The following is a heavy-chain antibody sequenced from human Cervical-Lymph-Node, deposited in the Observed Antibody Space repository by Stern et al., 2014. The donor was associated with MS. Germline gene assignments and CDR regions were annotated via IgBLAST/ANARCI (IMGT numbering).Heavy chain of an antibody. D-gene: IGHD4-23*01. CDR2: IYPGDSDT. V-gene: IGHV5-51*01. J-gene: IGHJ4*02. CDR3: ARRTDDGGLDY. Sequence: VQLVQSGAEVKKPGESLQISCKGSGYNFPNYWIGWGRQMPGKGLEWMGIIYPGDSDTGYSPSFQGQVTISVDTSISPAYLQWSSLKASDTAMYYCARRTDDGGLDYWGQGTLVTVSS. CDR1: GYNFPNYW.